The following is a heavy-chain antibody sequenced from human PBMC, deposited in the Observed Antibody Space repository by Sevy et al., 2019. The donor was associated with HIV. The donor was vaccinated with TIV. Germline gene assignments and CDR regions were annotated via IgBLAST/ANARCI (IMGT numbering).Heavy chain of an antibody. CDR3: ARERVYCSGGSCKPGGWFDP. J-gene: IGHJ5*02. CDR1: GYTFTGYY. CDR2: INPNSGGT. Sequence: ASVKVSCKASGYTFTGYYMHWVRQAPGQGLEWMGWINPNSGGTNYAQKFQGRVTMTMDTSISTAYMELSRLRSDDTAVYYCARERVYCSGGSCKPGGWFDPWGQGTLVTVSS. V-gene: IGHV1-2*02. D-gene: IGHD2-15*01.